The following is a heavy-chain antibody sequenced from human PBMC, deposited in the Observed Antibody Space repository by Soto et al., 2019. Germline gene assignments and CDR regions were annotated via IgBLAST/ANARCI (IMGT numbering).Heavy chain of an antibody. CDR2: ISYDGSNK. V-gene: IGHV3-30*18. Sequence: QVQLVESGGGVVQPGKSLRLSCAASGFSFSSYGVHWVRQSPGRGLEWVTVISYDGSNKYYADSVKGRFTISRDNSKNMVYVQMNSLSTEDTAVYYCAKDFSFCNNRVCEDAYYLDYWGQGTLVTVSS. D-gene: IGHD2-8*01. CDR3: AKDFSFCNNRVCEDAYYLDY. CDR1: GFSFSSYG. J-gene: IGHJ4*02.